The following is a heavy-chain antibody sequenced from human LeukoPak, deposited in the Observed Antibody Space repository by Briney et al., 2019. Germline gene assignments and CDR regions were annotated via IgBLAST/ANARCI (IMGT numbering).Heavy chain of an antibody. Sequence: GGSLRLSCSASGFTFSSYNMNWVRQAPGKGLEWVSSISSGTSYIYYADSVKGRFTISRDNAKNSLYLQMNSLRAEDTAVYYCARGLGGYTSSQAYWGQGTLVTVSS. CDR2: ISSGTSYI. V-gene: IGHV3-21*01. CDR1: GFTFSSYN. CDR3: ARGLGGYTSSQAY. D-gene: IGHD6-13*01. J-gene: IGHJ4*02.